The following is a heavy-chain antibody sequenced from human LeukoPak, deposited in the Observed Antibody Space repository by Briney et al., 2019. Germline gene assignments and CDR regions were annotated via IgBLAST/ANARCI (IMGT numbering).Heavy chain of an antibody. CDR3: VPGSGWYSAFDI. CDR2: ISSSSSTI. D-gene: IGHD6-19*01. J-gene: IGHJ3*02. CDR1: GFTFSSYS. V-gene: IGHV3-48*04. Sequence: GGSLRLSCAASGFTFSSYSMNWVRQAPGKGLEWVSYISSSSSTIYYADSVKGRFTISRDNAKNSLYLQMNSLRAEDTAVYYCVPGSGWYSAFDIWGQGTMVTVSS.